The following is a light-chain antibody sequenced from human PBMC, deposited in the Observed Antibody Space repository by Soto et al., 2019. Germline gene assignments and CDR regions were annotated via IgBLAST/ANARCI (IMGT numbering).Light chain of an antibody. J-gene: IGKJ1*01. CDR1: XXLLHNNGYNY. Sequence: IVITHSPFSLLFPPRVPAFISYRXXXXLLHNNGYNYLDWYLQKPGQSPQLLIYLGSNRASGVPDRFSGSGSGTDFTLKISRVEAEDVGVYYCMQTLQTPWMFGQGTKVDIK. CDR2: LGS. V-gene: IGKV2-28*01. CDR3: MQTLQTPWM.